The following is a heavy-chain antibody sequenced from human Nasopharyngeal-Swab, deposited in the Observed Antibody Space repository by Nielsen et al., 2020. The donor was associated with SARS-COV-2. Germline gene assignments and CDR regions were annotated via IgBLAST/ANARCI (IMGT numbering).Heavy chain of an antibody. D-gene: IGHD3-3*01. CDR2: ISPNSGGT. V-gene: IGHV1-2*06. Sequence: WVRQAPGQGLEWVGRISPNSGGTNFARKFQGRVTMTRNTSINTAYMELTRLRSDDTAVYYYARAVYYDFWSGSKGGGVDYWGQGTLVTVSS. CDR3: ARAVYYDFWSGSKGGGVDY. J-gene: IGHJ4*02.